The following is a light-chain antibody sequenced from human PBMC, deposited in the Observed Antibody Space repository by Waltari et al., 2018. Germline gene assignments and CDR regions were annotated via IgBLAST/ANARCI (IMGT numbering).Light chain of an antibody. Sequence: QSALTQPASVSGSPGQSITISCTGTSSNIGSYDLISWYQQRPGKAPKLIIYDATKRSSGVSDRFSASTSGNTASLTISGLLPEDESDYYCCSYAGDNTFLFGSGTKVTV. V-gene: IGLV2-23*01. J-gene: IGLJ1*01. CDR3: CSYAGDNTFL. CDR1: SSNIGSYDL. CDR2: DAT.